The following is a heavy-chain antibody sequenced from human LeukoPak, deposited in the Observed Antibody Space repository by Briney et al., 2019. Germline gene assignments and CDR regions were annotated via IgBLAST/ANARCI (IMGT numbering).Heavy chain of an antibody. J-gene: IGHJ4*02. V-gene: IGHV3-49*04. CDR2: IRSKAYGGTT. CDR1: GFTFGDYA. Sequence: PGGSLRLSCTASGFTFGDYAMSWVRQAPGKGLEWVGFIRSKAYGGTTEYAASVKGRFTISRDDSKSIAYLQMNSLKTEDTAVYYCTRGTYEDYYDSSGYYYSLIPDYWGQGTLVTVSS. CDR3: TRGTYEDYYDSSGYYYSLIPDY. D-gene: IGHD3-22*01.